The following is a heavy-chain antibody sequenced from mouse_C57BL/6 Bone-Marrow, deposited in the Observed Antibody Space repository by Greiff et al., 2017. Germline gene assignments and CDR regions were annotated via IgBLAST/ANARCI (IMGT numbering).Heavy chain of an antibody. CDR1: GYTFTSYW. CDR2: INPSNGGT. V-gene: IGHV1-53*01. J-gene: IGHJ3*01. D-gene: IGHD2-5*01. Sequence: QVQLQQPGTELVKPGASVKLSCTASGYTFTSYWMHWVKQRPGQGLEWIGNINPSNGGTTDNEQFMSKATRTVDKSSSTAYMQLSSRTSEDAAVYYCARDYSNYVGAYWGQGTLVTVSA. CDR3: ARDYSNYVGAY.